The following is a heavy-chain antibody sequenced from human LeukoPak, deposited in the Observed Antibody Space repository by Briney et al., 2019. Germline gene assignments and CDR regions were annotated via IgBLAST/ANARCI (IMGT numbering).Heavy chain of an antibody. Sequence: GGSLRLSCAASGFPFSSYWMSWVRQAPGKGLEWVANIKQDGGEKYYVDSVKGRFTISRDNAKNSLYLQINSLRVKDTAVYYCAREDHSNYNYWGQGTLVTVSS. D-gene: IGHD4-11*01. V-gene: IGHV3-7*01. CDR1: GFPFSSYW. CDR2: IKQDGGEK. J-gene: IGHJ4*02. CDR3: AREDHSNYNY.